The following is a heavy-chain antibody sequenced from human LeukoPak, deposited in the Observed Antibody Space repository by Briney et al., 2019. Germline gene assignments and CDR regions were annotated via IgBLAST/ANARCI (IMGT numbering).Heavy chain of an antibody. CDR3: ARDRAVKARIGGMDV. V-gene: IGHV3-21*06. J-gene: IGHJ6*02. Sequence: GGSLRLSCAASTFTFSGYSMNWVRQAPGKGLEWISYISETSSHTYYADSVKGRFTISRDNAKNSLYLQMNSLRAEDTAIYYCARDRAVKARIGGMDVWGQGTTVIVSS. CDR2: ISETSSHT. CDR1: TFTFSGYS. D-gene: IGHD5-12*01.